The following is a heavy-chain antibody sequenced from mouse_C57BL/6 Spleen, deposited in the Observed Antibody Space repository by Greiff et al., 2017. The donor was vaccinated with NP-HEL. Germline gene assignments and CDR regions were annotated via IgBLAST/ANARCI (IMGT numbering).Heavy chain of an antibody. CDR3: ARDYYGSRERYYAMDY. D-gene: IGHD1-1*01. J-gene: IGHJ4*01. V-gene: IGHV1-82*01. CDR1: GYAFSSSW. CDR2: IYPGDGDT. Sequence: VQLQQSGPELVKPGASVKISCKASGYAFSSSWMNWVKQRPGKGLEWIGRIYPGDGDTNYNGKFKGKATLTADKSSSTAYMQLSSLTSEDSAVYFCARDYYGSRERYYAMDYWGQGTSVTVSS.